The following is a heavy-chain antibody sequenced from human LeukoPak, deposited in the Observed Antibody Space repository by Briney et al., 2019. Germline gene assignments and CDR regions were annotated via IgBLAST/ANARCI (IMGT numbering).Heavy chain of an antibody. CDR2: ISYDGSNK. D-gene: IGHD6-19*01. V-gene: IGHV3-30*04. Sequence: PGRSLRLSCAASGFTFSSYAMHWVRQAPGKGLEWVAVISYDGSNKYYADSVKGRFTISRDNSKNTLYLQMNSLRAEDTAVYYCARGSIAVADITCYWGQGTLVTVSS. J-gene: IGHJ4*02. CDR3: ARGSIAVADITCY. CDR1: GFTFSSYA.